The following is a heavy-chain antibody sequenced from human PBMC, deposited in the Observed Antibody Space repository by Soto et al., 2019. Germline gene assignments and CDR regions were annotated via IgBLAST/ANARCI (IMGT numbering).Heavy chain of an antibody. J-gene: IGHJ4*02. CDR1: GGSINSGHYY. D-gene: IGHD2-15*01. CDR3: PRVPVVVATVYLDY. CDR2: IYYSGST. V-gene: IGHV4-30-4*01. Sequence: QVQLQESGPGLVKPSQTLSLTCTVSGGSINSGHYYWSWIRQPPGKGLEWIGNIYYSGSTYYNPSLKSRVTISIDTPKTQFSLKLSSVTAADTAVYYCPRVPVVVATVYLDYWGQGTLVTVSS.